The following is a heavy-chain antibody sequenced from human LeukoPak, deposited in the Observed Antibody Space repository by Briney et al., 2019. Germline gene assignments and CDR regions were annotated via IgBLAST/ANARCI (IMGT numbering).Heavy chain of an antibody. CDR2: ISSSSSYT. Sequence: GGSLRLSCAASGFTFSSYSMNWVRQAPGKGLEWVSSISSSSSYTYYADSVKGRFTISRDNAKNSLYLQMNSLRAEDTGVYYCGRDRGSGCYYETWFDPWGQGTLVTVS. J-gene: IGHJ5*02. CDR3: GRDRGSGCYYETWFDP. D-gene: IGHD1-26*01. V-gene: IGHV3-21*01. CDR1: GFTFSSYS.